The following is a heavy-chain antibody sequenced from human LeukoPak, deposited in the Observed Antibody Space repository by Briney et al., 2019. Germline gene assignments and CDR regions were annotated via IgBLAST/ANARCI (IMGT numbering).Heavy chain of an antibody. CDR2: IYYSGST. CDR1: GDSNDNNGFY. J-gene: IGHJ4*02. D-gene: IGHD1-1*01. V-gene: IGHV4-39*07. CDR3: ARGTRGSDSSFDF. Sequence: SETLSLTCTISGDSNDNNGFYWGWIRQPPGKGLEWIGNIYYSGSTYYNPSLKSRVTTSVDTSKKQFSLKLSSVTAADTAVYYCARGTRGSDSSFDFWGQGTLVTVSS.